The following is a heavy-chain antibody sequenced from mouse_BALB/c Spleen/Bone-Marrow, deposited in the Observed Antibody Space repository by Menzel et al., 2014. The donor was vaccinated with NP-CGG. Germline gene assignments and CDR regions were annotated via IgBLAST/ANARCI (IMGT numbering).Heavy chain of an antibody. CDR3: TGWDQFAY. Sequence: EVKLVESGGGLVQPGGSMKLSCVASGFTFSSFWMSWGRQSPEKGLEWVAEIRLKYDNYATHYAESVKGKFTISRDDSKSRLYLQMNSLRAEDTGIYYCTGWDQFAYGGQGALVTVSA. J-gene: IGHJ3*01. D-gene: IGHD4-1*01. CDR1: GFTFSSFW. V-gene: IGHV6-6*02. CDR2: IRLKYDNYAT.